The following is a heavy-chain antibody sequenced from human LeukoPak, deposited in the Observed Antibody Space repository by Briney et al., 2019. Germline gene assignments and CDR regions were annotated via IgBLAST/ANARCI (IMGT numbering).Heavy chain of an antibody. Sequence: GSLRLSCAASGFTVSSNYMSWIRQPPGKGLEWIGYIYYSGSTNYNPSLKSRVTISVDTSKNQFSLKLSSVTAADTAVYYCAREDCSGGSCYNHYWGQGTLVTVSS. J-gene: IGHJ4*02. D-gene: IGHD2-15*01. V-gene: IGHV4-59*02. CDR1: GFTVSSNY. CDR2: IYYSGST. CDR3: AREDCSGGSCYNHY.